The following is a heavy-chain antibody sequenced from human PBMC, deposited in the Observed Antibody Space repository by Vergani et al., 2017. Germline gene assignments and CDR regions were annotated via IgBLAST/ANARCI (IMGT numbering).Heavy chain of an antibody. CDR1: GGTFSSYA. CDR2: IIPIFGTA. V-gene: IGHV1-69*15. D-gene: IGHD3-10*01. J-gene: IGHJ4*02. CDR3: ARDTRKGFGELLPDY. Sequence: QVQLVQSAAEVKKPGSSVKVSCKASGGTFSSYAISWVRQAPGQELEWMGRIIPIFGTANYAQKFQGRVTITADESTSTAYMELSSLRSEDTAVYYCARDTRKGFGELLPDYWGQGTLVTVSS.